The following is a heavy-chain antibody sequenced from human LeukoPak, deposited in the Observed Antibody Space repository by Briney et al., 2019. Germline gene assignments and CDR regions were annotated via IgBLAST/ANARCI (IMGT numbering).Heavy chain of an antibody. J-gene: IGHJ3*02. CDR3: ASPKTPGAFDI. CDR1: GGTFSSYA. V-gene: IGHV1-69*04. CDR2: IIPILGIA. Sequence: SVKVSCKASGGTFSSYAISWVRQAPGQGLEWMGRIIPILGIANYAQKFQGRVTITADKSTSTAYMELSSLRSEDTAVYYCASPKTPGAFDIWGQGTMVTVSS.